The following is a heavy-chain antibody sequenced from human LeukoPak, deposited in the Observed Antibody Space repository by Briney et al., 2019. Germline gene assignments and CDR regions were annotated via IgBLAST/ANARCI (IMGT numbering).Heavy chain of an antibody. CDR1: GFTFSDYY. CDR2: ISYDGSNK. J-gene: IGHJ4*02. Sequence: PGGSLRLSCAASGFTFSDYYMTWIRQAPGKGLEWVAVISYDGSNKYYADSVKGRFTISRDNSKNTLYLQMNSLRAEDTAVYYCARDEKWLVLGYFDYWGQGTLVTVSS. V-gene: IGHV3-30-3*01. CDR3: ARDEKWLVLGYFDY. D-gene: IGHD6-19*01.